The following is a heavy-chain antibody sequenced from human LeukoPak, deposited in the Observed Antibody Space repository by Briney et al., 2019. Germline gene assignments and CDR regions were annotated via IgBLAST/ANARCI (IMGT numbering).Heavy chain of an antibody. Sequence: GASVKVSCKASGYTFTSYGISWVRQAPGQGLEWMAWTSAYNGNTNYAQKLQGRVTMTTDTSTSTAYMELRSLRSDDTAVYYCAREDFRDYYDSSGYYVWFDPWGQGTLVTVSS. CDR3: AREDFRDYYDSSGYYVWFDP. CDR2: TSAYNGNT. D-gene: IGHD3-22*01. V-gene: IGHV1-18*01. J-gene: IGHJ5*02. CDR1: GYTFTSYG.